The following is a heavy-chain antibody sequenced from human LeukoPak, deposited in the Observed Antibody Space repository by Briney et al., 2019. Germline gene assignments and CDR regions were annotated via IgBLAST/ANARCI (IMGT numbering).Heavy chain of an antibody. Sequence: GGSLRLSCAASGFTFSSYAMSWVRQAPGKGLEWVSAISGSGGSTYYADSVKGRFTISRDNSKNTLYLQMNSLRAEDTAVYYCAKSRPRAQWLVLSFDYWGQGTLVTVSS. CDR2: ISGSGGST. CDR1: GFTFSSYA. J-gene: IGHJ4*02. CDR3: AKSRPRAQWLVLSFDY. D-gene: IGHD6-19*01. V-gene: IGHV3-23*01.